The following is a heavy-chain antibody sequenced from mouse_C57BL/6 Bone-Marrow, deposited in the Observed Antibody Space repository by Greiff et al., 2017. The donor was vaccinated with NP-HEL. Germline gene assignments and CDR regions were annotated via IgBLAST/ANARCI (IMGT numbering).Heavy chain of an antibody. CDR2: ISSGGSYT. D-gene: IGHD1-1*01. J-gene: IGHJ4*01. Sequence: EVQRVESGGDLVKPGGSLKLSCAASGFTFSSYGMSWVRQTPDKRLEWVATISSGGSYTYYPDSVKGRFTISRDNAKNTLYLQMSSLKSEDTAMYYCARHRVITTKGVAMDYWGQGTSVTVSS. CDR3: ARHRVITTKGVAMDY. V-gene: IGHV5-6*01. CDR1: GFTFSSYG.